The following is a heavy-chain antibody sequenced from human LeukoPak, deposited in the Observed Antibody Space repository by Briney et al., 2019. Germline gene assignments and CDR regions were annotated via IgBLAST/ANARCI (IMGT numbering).Heavy chain of an antibody. CDR3: AREMSPSGTGTTAFDI. CDR2: IHQSGNT. D-gene: IGHD1-1*01. CDR1: DGSFSGYY. Sequence: SETLSLTCAVYDGSFSGYYWNWIRQPPGKGLEWIGEIHQSGNTNYNPSLKSRLTISVDTSKNQFSLRLNSVTAADTAVYYCAREMSPSGTGTTAFDIWGQGTMVTVSS. V-gene: IGHV4-34*01. J-gene: IGHJ3*02.